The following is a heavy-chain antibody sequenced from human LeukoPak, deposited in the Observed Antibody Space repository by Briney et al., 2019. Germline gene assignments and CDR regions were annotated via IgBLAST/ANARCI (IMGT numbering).Heavy chain of an antibody. Sequence: GGSLRLSCAASGFTFSSYGMHWVRQAPGKGLGWVAFIRYDGSNKYYADSVKGRFTISRDNSKNTLYLQMNSLRAEDTAVYYCAKDALWFGELLGYYYMDVWGKGTTVTISS. D-gene: IGHD3-10*01. CDR2: IRYDGSNK. V-gene: IGHV3-30*02. CDR3: AKDALWFGELLGYYYMDV. CDR1: GFTFSSYG. J-gene: IGHJ6*03.